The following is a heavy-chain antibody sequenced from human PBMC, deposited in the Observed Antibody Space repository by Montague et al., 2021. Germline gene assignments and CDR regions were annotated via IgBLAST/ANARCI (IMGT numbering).Heavy chain of an antibody. J-gene: IGHJ5*02. CDR1: SGSIFHAH. V-gene: IGHV4-59*08. CDR2: MFYVGAT. CDR3: AKQDYFVSGTSYKGFDP. Sequence: TLSLTCTVSSGSIFHAHWSWVRQPPGKGLEWLGSMFYVGATSNNPSLNSRVTMSIDTSTNQFSLKLSFVTAADTAVYYCAKQDYFVSGTSYKGFDPWGQGILVTVSS. D-gene: IGHD3-10*01.